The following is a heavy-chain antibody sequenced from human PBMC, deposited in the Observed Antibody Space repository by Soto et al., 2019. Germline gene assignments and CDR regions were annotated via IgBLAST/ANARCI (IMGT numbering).Heavy chain of an antibody. V-gene: IGHV3-66*01. Sequence: QLVESGGGLVQPGGSLRLSCAASGLTVSNNYMSWVRQAPGKGLEWISIIYNGGDTYYADSVKGRFTISRDNSKNTVYLQMNRLRAEDTAVYYCAREAATFDIWGQGTLVTVSS. CDR2: IYNGGDT. CDR3: AREAATFDI. J-gene: IGHJ3*02. CDR1: GLTVSNNY. D-gene: IGHD2-15*01.